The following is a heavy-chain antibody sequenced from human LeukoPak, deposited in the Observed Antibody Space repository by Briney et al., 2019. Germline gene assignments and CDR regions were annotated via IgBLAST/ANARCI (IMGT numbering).Heavy chain of an antibody. CDR3: TRVWHYYDGSGYYYPDYFDY. CDR1: GYTLTELS. CDR2: INANSGGT. V-gene: IGHV1-2*02. J-gene: IGHJ4*02. D-gene: IGHD3-22*01. Sequence: ASVKVSCKVSGYTLTELSMHWVRQAPGQGLEWMGWINANSGGTNYAQKFQGRVTMTRDTSISTAYMELRRLKSDDTAIYYCTRVWHYYDGSGYYYPDYFDYWGQGTLVTVSS.